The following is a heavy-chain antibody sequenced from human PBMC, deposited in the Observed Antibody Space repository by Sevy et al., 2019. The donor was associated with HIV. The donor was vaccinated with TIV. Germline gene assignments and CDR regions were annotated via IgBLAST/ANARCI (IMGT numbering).Heavy chain of an antibody. Sequence: GGSLRLSCAASGFTFFSHVMSWVRQAPGKGLEWVSGLSGSGGTTYYADSVKGRFTISRDNAKNSLYLQMNSLRDEDTAVYYCARAENYYGGRNFDSWGQGTLVTVSS. CDR2: LSGSGGTT. J-gene: IGHJ4*02. D-gene: IGHD1-26*01. CDR3: ARAENYYGGRNFDS. CDR1: GFTFFSHV. V-gene: IGHV3-23*01.